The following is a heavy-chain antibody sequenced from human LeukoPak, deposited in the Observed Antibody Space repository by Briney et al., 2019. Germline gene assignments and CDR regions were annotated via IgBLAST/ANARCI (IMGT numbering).Heavy chain of an antibody. CDR2: IKQDGSEK. CDR1: GFTFSSYW. D-gene: IGHD3-22*01. J-gene: IGHJ3*02. CDR3: ARRGYDSSGYYLFHDAFDI. Sequence: GGSLRLSCAASGFTFSSYWMRWVRQAPGKGLEWVANIKQDGSEKYYVVSVKGRFTISRDNAKNSLYLQMNSLRAEDTAVYYCARRGYDSSGYYLFHDAFDIWGQGTMVTVSS. V-gene: IGHV3-7*01.